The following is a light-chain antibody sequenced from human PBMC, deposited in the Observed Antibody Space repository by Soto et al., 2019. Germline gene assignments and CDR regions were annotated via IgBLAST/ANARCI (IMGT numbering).Light chain of an antibody. Sequence: QSALTQPRSVSGSPGQSVTISCTGTSSDVGTYNYVSWYQQHPGKAPKLMIYDVSQRPSGVPDRFSGSKSANTASLTISGPQAEDESDYYYCSYAGSYTSVFGGGTKLTVL. CDR2: DVS. V-gene: IGLV2-11*01. CDR1: SSDVGTYNY. J-gene: IGLJ2*01. CDR3: CSYAGSYTSV.